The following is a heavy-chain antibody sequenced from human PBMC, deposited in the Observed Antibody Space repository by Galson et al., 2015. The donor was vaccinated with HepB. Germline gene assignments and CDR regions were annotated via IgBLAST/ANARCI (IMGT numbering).Heavy chain of an antibody. V-gene: IGHV1-18*01. CDR3: ARDPYYYGSGSYYTRHMDV. Sequence: SVKVSCKASGYTFTSYGTSWVRQAPGQGLEWMGWISAYNGNTNYAQKLQGRVTMTTDTSTSTAYMELRSLRSDDTAVYYCARDPYYYGSGSYYTRHMDVWGKGTTVTVSS. D-gene: IGHD3-10*01. CDR1: GYTFTSYG. J-gene: IGHJ6*03. CDR2: ISAYNGNT.